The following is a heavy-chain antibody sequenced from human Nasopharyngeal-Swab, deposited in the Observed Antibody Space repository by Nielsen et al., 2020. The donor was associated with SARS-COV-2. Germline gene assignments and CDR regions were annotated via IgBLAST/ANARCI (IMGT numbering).Heavy chain of an antibody. D-gene: IGHD5-12*01. J-gene: IGHJ6*03. CDR3: ARVPYEGGDYYYYYMDV. CDR2: IYYSGST. V-gene: IGHV4-59*01. Sequence: GSLRLSCTVSGGSISSYHWSGIRQPPGKGLEGIGYIYYSGSTNYNPSLKSRVTISVDTSKNQFSMKLSSVTAEDTAVYYCARVPYEGGDYYYYYMDVWGKGTTVTVSS. CDR1: GGSISSYH.